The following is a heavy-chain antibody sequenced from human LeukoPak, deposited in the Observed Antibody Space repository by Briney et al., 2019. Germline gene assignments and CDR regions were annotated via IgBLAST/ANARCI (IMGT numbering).Heavy chain of an antibody. CDR2: ISSSSSYI. Sequence: GGSLRLSCAASGFTFSSYSMNWVRQAPGKGLEWVSSISSSSSYIYYADSVKGRFTISRDNAKNSLYLQMNSLRAEDTAVYYCARASYGEYRFDYWGQGTLVTVSS. V-gene: IGHV3-21*01. CDR1: GFTFSSYS. CDR3: ARASYGEYRFDY. D-gene: IGHD4-17*01. J-gene: IGHJ4*02.